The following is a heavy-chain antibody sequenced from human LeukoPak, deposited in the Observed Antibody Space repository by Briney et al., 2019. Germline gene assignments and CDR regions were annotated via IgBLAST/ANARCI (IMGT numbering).Heavy chain of an antibody. D-gene: IGHD4-17*01. Sequence: SQTLSLTCTVSGGSISSGDYYWSWIRQPPGKGLEWIGYIYYSGSTYYNPSLKIRVTISVDTSKNQFSLKLSSVTAADTAVYYCASGDYGDYGGDAFDIWGQGTMVTVSS. CDR3: ASGDYGDYGGDAFDI. CDR1: GGSISSGDYY. J-gene: IGHJ3*02. V-gene: IGHV4-30-4*08. CDR2: IYYSGST.